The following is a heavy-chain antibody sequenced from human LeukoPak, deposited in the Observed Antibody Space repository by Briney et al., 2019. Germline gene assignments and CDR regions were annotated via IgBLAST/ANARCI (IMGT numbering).Heavy chain of an antibody. D-gene: IGHD5-24*01. Sequence: VASVKVSCKASGYTFSNYCMHWVRQAPGQGLEWMGGIIPIFGTANYAQKFQGRVTITADESTSTAYMELSSLRSEDTAVYYCARRGDGYNYFDYWGQGTLVTVSS. CDR3: ARRGDGYNYFDY. V-gene: IGHV1-69*13. CDR1: GYTFSNYC. CDR2: IIPIFGTA. J-gene: IGHJ4*02.